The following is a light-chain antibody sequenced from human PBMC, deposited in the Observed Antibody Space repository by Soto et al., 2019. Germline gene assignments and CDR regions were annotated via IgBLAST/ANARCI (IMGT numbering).Light chain of an antibody. V-gene: IGKV1-33*01. CDR3: QQYDNLLLFT. CDR1: QDITKS. J-gene: IGKJ3*01. Sequence: DIQMTQSPSSLSAYIGDRVTITCQASQDITKSLNWYQQKPGKVPKLLIYDASNLETGVPSRFSGSGSGTDFTFTISSLQPEDTATYYCQQYDNLLLFTFGPGTKVDIK. CDR2: DAS.